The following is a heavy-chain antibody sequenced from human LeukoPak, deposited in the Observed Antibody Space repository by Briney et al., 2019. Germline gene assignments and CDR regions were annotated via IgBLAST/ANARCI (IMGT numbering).Heavy chain of an antibody. V-gene: IGHV3-23*01. CDR3: ARGGVGIMWEPWSDPHAFDI. D-gene: IGHD1-26*01. CDR1: GFTFSSYS. CDR2: ISGSGGST. Sequence: PGGSLRLSCAASGFTFSSYSMSWVRQAPGKGLEWVSAISGSGGSTYYADSVKGRFTISRDNSKNTLYLQMNSLRAEDMAVYYCARGGVGIMWEPWSDPHAFDIWGQGTMVTVSS. J-gene: IGHJ3*02.